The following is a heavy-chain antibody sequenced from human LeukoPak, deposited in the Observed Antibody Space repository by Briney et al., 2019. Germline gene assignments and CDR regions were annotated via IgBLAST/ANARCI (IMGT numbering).Heavy chain of an antibody. Sequence: GGSLRLSCAASGFTFSSYEMNWVRQAPGKGLEWVSYISSSGSTIYYADSVKGRFTISRDNSKNTLYLQMNSLRAEDTAVYYCARGPSCFDYWGQGTLVTVSS. CDR2: ISSSGSTI. J-gene: IGHJ4*02. V-gene: IGHV3-48*03. CDR1: GFTFSSYE. D-gene: IGHD2-2*01. CDR3: ARGPSCFDY.